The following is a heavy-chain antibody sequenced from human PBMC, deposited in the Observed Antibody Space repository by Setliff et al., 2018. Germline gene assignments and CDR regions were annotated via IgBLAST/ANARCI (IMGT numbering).Heavy chain of an antibody. D-gene: IGHD3-10*01. CDR2: IYYSGST. V-gene: IGHV4-39*07. J-gene: IGHJ3*02. CDR1: GGSISSSSYY. Sequence: KPSETLSLTCTVSGGSISSSSYYWGWIRQPPGKGLEWIGSIYYSGSTYYNPSLKSRVTISVDTSKNQFSLKLSSVTAADTAVYYCARVGVLWFGELLGAFDIWGQGTMVTVSS. CDR3: ARVGVLWFGELLGAFDI.